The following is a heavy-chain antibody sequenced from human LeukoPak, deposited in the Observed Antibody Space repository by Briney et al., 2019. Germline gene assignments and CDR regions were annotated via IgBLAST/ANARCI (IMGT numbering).Heavy chain of an antibody. J-gene: IGHJ6*03. D-gene: IGHD2-2*02. Sequence: GESMKISCKGSGYSFTSYWIGWVRQMPGKGLEWMGIIYPGDSDTRYSPSFQGQVTISADKSISTAYLQWSSLKASDTAMYYCARHRYCSSTSCYNYYYYYMDVWGKGTTVTVSS. V-gene: IGHV5-51*01. CDR2: IYPGDSDT. CDR3: ARHRYCSSTSCYNYYYYYMDV. CDR1: GYSFTSYW.